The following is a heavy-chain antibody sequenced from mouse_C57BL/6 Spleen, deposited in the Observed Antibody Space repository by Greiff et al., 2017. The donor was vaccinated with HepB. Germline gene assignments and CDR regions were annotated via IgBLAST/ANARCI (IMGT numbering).Heavy chain of an antibody. CDR1: GYTFTDYE. D-gene: IGHD1-1*01. J-gene: IGHJ2*01. Sequence: VQLQQSGAELVRPGASVTLSCKASGYTFTDYEMHWVKQTPVHGLEWIGAIDPETGGTAYNQKFKGKAILTADKSSSTAYMELRSLTSEDSAVYYCTRWVTTVVATNFDYWGQGTTLTVSS. CDR3: TRWVTTVVATNFDY. CDR2: IDPETGGT. V-gene: IGHV1-15*01.